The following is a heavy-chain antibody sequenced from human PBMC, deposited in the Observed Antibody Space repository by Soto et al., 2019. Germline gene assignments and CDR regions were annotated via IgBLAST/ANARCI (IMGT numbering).Heavy chain of an antibody. CDR1: GFTFSSYA. J-gene: IGHJ6*02. CDR3: AKTKYYYDSSGPMDV. CDR2: ISGSGGST. Sequence: GSLRLSCAASGFTFSSYAMSWVRQAPGKGLEWVSAISGSGGSTYYADSVKGRFTISRDNSKNTLYLQMNSLRAEDTAVYYCAKTKYYYDSSGPMDVWGQGTTVTVSS. D-gene: IGHD3-22*01. V-gene: IGHV3-23*01.